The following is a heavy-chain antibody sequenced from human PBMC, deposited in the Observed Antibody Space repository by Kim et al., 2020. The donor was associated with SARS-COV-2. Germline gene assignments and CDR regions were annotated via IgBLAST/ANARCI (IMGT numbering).Heavy chain of an antibody. CDR1: GGSISSYY. J-gene: IGHJ5*02. CDR2: IYYSGST. Sequence: SETLSLTCTVSGGSISSYYWSWIRQPPGKGLEWIGYIYYSGSTNYNPSLKSRVTISVDTSKNQFSLKLSSVTAADTAVYYCARGVSAAGINWFDPWGQGTLVTVSS. V-gene: IGHV4-59*13. D-gene: IGHD6-13*01. CDR3: ARGVSAAGINWFDP.